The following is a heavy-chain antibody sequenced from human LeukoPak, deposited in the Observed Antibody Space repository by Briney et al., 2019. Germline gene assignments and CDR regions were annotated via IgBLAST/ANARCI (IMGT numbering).Heavy chain of an antibody. J-gene: IGHJ5*02. Sequence: SETLSLTCTVSGGSISSYYWSWIRQPAGKGLEWIGHIYSSGSTDYNPSLKSRVTMSVDTSKNKFSLKLSSVTAADTAVYYCARDSGTTGEVKFDPWGQGTLVTVSS. CDR2: IYSSGST. D-gene: IGHD3-10*01. CDR1: GGSISSYY. V-gene: IGHV4-4*07. CDR3: ARDSGTTGEVKFDP.